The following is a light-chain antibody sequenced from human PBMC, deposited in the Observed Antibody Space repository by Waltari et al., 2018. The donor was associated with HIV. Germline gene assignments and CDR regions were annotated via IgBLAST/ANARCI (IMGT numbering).Light chain of an antibody. CDR3: ASWDDNLGHWI. CDR2: RND. Sequence: QPKMTQAPSASTTPGQRITMSCSGSKSNIGNNFIYWSQQIPGTAPRLVMARNDQRPAGVPDRFSGTKSGTSAFLAITGLRLDDEATYICASWDDNLGHWIFGGGTKLTVL. CDR1: KSNIGNNF. J-gene: IGLJ2*01. V-gene: IGLV1-47*01.